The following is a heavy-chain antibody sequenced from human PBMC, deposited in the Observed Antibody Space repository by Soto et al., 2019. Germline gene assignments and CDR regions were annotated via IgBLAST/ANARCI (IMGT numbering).Heavy chain of an antibody. CDR1: GESLSTDY. Sequence: PSETLSLTCTGSGESLSTDYWSWIRQSPGKGLEWIGFIYYGGSTNYTPSLKSRVTISVDTPKNQFSLKLSSVTAADTAVYYYEKKWTWGYLVHWGQGTLIT. V-gene: IGHV4-59*08. CDR2: IYYGGST. J-gene: IGHJ4*02. CDR3: EKKWTWGYLVH. D-gene: IGHD7-27*01.